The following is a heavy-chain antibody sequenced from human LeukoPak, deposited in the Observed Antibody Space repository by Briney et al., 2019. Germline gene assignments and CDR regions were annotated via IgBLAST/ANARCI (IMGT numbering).Heavy chain of an antibody. J-gene: IGHJ2*01. Sequence: SETLSLTCTVSGGSISSYYWSWIRQPPGKGLEWIGYIYYSGSTNYNPSLKSRVTISVDTSKNQFSLKLSSVTAADTALYYCASLNGDPSYWSFDLWGRGTLVTVSS. CDR1: GGSISSYY. CDR3: ASLNGDPSYWSFDL. V-gene: IGHV4-59*08. CDR2: IYYSGST. D-gene: IGHD4-17*01.